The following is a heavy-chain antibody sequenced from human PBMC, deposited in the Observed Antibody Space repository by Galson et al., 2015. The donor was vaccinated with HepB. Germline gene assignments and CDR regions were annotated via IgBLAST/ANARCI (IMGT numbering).Heavy chain of an antibody. Sequence: SLRLSCAASGFTFSSYWMSWVRQAPGKGLEWVANIKQDGSEKYYVDSVKGRFTISRDNAKNSPYLQMNSLRAEDTAVYYCAGRGAVYYDSSGYSDYYYGMDVWGQGTTVTVSS. J-gene: IGHJ6*02. V-gene: IGHV3-7*03. CDR1: GFTFSSYW. CDR3: AGRGAVYYDSSGYSDYYYGMDV. CDR2: IKQDGSEK. D-gene: IGHD3-22*01.